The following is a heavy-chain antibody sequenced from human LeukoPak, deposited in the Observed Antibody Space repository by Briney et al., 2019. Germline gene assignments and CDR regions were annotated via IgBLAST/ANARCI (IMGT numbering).Heavy chain of an antibody. CDR3: ARRRYSWSYADY. J-gene: IGHJ4*02. Sequence: SETLSLTCTVSGGSISSYYWSWIRQPPGKGLEWIGYIYYSGSTNYNPSLKSRVTISVDTSKNQFSLKLSSVTAADTAVYYCARRRYSWSYADYWGQGTLVTVSS. CDR2: IYYSGST. D-gene: IGHD1-26*01. V-gene: IGHV4-59*08. CDR1: GGSISSYY.